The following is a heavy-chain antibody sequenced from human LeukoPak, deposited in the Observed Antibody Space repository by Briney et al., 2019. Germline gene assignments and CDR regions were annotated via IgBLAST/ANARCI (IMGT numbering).Heavy chain of an antibody. CDR3: ARVPGVTRYFDS. J-gene: IGHJ4*02. V-gene: IGHV3-7*01. CDR1: GFTFTCCW. Sequence: GGSLRLSCAASGFTFTCCWMSWVRHTPGKGREWAASIKQNGGEKFYADSVKGRFTISRDNAKNSLYLQLNSLRAEDTAVYYCARVPGVTRYFDSWGQGILVTVSS. D-gene: IGHD4-23*01. CDR2: IKQNGGEK.